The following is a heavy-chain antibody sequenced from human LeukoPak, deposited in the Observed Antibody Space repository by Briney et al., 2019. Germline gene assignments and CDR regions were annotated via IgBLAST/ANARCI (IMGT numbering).Heavy chain of an antibody. CDR1: GFTFSSYA. CDR2: ISWNSGSI. V-gene: IGHV3-9*01. Sequence: GGSLRLSCAASGFTFSSYAMHWVRQAPGKGLEWVSGISWNSGSIGYADSVKGRFTISRDNAKNSLYLQMNSLRAEDTALYYCAKGLSTRTSYYGMDVWGQGTTVTVSS. CDR3: AKGLSTRTSYYGMDV. J-gene: IGHJ6*02.